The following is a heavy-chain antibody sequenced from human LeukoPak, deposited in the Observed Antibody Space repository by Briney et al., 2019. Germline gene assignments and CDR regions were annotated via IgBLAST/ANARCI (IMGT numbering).Heavy chain of an antibody. CDR3: AREGVTNTGTADY. D-gene: IGHD4-17*01. J-gene: IGHJ4*02. Sequence: FQGRVTITRDMSTSTVYMELSSLRSEDTAVYYCAREGVTNTGTADYWGQGTLVTVSS. V-gene: IGHV1-46*01.